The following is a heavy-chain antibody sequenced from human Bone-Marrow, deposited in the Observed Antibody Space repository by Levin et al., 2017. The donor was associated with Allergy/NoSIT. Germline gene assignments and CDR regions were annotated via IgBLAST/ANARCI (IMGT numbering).Heavy chain of an antibody. D-gene: IGHD6-19*01. CDR2: ISGGGGRT. CDR1: GFTFSTYA. V-gene: IGHV3-23*01. CDR3: AKGMELWDIIAVGPPFDY. J-gene: IGHJ4*02. Sequence: GGSLRLSCTASGFTFSTYAMSWVRQAPGKGLEWVSSISGGGGRTDYADSVKARLPISRDNSKNTLYLQMNSLRVEDTAVYYCAKGMELWDIIAVGPPFDYWGQGTLVTVSS.